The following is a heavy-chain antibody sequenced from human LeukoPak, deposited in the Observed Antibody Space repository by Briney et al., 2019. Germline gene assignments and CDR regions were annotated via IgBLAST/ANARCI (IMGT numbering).Heavy chain of an antibody. D-gene: IGHD1-1*01. CDR2: IHNDGRT. CDR1: GFTFSSYS. V-gene: IGHV3-66*01. J-gene: IGHJ4*02. CDR3: ARGFLQLTPYYFDY. Sequence: GGSLRLSCAASGFTFSSYSMNWVRQAPGKGLEWVSIIHNDGRTYYADSVKGRFTVSRDNSKNTVSLQMDSLRVDDTGVYYCARGFLQLTPYYFDYWGQGTLVTVSS.